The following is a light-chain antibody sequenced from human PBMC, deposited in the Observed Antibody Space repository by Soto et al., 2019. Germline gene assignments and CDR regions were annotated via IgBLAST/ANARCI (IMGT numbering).Light chain of an antibody. CDR1: SSDVGRYNL. J-gene: IGLJ2*01. Sequence: QSALTQPASVSGSPGQPITISCTGTSSDVGRYNLVSWYQQHPGKAPKLIIYEGTKRPSGVSNRFSGSKSGATASLTISGLQAEDEADYYCCSYAGSDTFVIFGGGTQLTVL. V-gene: IGLV2-23*03. CDR3: CSYAGSDTFVI. CDR2: EGT.